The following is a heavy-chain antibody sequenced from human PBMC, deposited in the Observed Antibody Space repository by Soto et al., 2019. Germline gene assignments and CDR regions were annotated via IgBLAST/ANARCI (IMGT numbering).Heavy chain of an antibody. CDR3: AKRDLGF. V-gene: IGHV3-23*01. J-gene: IGHJ4*02. Sequence: GGSLRLSCAASGFTFGSYAMSWVRLAPGKGLEWVSSISDSGVYTTYADSVKGRFIISRNNSMNTLYVQMNSLRVEDTAIYYCAKRDLGFWRQGTLVTVSS. CDR1: GFTFGSYA. CDR2: ISDSGVYT.